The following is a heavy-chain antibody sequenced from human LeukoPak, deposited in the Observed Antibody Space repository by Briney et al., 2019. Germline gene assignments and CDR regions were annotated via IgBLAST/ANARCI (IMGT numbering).Heavy chain of an antibody. V-gene: IGHV4-34*09. J-gene: IGHJ4*02. CDR2: INHSGST. CDR1: GGSFSGYY. CDR3: ARDGDFNRGIDY. D-gene: IGHD1-14*01. Sequence: SETLSLTCAVYGGSFSGYYWSWIRQPPGKGLEWIGEINHSGSTNYNPSLKSRVTISVDTSKNQFSLKLSSVTAADTAVYYCARDGDFNRGIDYWGQGTLVTVSS.